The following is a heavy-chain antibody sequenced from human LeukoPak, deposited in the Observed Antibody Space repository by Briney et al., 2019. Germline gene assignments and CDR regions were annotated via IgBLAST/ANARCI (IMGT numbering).Heavy chain of an antibody. D-gene: IGHD5-24*01. CDR3: ARDWRGQRWLQLSGFDY. J-gene: IGHJ4*02. V-gene: IGHV3-7*01. CDR1: GFTFSSYW. Sequence: GGSLRLSCAASGFTFSSYWMSWVRQAPGKGLEWVANIKQDGSEKYYVDSVKGRFTISRDNAKNSLYLQMNSLRAEDTAVYYCARDWRGQRWLQLSGFDYWGQGTLVTVSS. CDR2: IKQDGSEK.